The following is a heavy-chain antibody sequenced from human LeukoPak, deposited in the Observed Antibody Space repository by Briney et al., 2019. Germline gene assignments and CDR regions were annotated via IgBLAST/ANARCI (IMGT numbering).Heavy chain of an antibody. V-gene: IGHV1-69*01. CDR3: ARGIVGATSAYDY. CDR2: IIPIFGTA. J-gene: IGHJ4*02. CDR1: GGTFSSYA. D-gene: IGHD1-26*01. Sequence: SVKVSFKASGGTFSSYAISWVRQAPGLGLEWMGGIIPIFGTANYAQKFQGRVTITADESTSTAYMELSSLRSEDTAVYYCARGIVGATSAYDYWGQGTLVTVSS.